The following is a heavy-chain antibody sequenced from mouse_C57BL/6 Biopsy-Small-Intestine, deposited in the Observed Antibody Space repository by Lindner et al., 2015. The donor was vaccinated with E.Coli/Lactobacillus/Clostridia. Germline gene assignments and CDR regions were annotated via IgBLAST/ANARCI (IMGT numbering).Heavy chain of an antibody. V-gene: IGHV5-17*01. J-gene: IGHJ2*01. CDR1: GFTFSDYG. Sequence: VQLQESGGGLVKPGGSLKLSCAASGFTFSDYGMHWFRQAPEKGLEWVAYISSGSSTIYYADTVKGRFTISRDNAKNTLFLQMTSLRSEDMAIYYCARGVDGSYDYWGQGTALTVSS. CDR2: ISSGSSTI. D-gene: IGHD2-3*01. CDR3: ARGVDGSYDY.